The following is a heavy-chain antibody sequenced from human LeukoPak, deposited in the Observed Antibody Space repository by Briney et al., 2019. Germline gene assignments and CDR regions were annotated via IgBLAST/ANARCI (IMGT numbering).Heavy chain of an antibody. V-gene: IGHV3-49*04. CDR1: GFTFGDYA. J-gene: IGHJ4*02. CDR3: TRAEQPGITPMVGEDY. Sequence: GGSLRLSCTASGFTFGDYAMSWVRQAPGKGLEWVGFIRSKAYGGTTEYAASVKGRFTISRDDSKSIAYLQMNSLKTEDTAVYYCTRAEQPGITPMVGEDYWGQGTLVTVSS. CDR2: IRSKAYGGTT. D-gene: IGHD3-10*02.